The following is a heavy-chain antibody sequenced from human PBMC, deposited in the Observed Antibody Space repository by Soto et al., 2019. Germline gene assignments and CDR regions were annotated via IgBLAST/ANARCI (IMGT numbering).Heavy chain of an antibody. V-gene: IGHV1-69*12. Sequence: QVQLVQSGAEVKKPGSSVKVSCKASGGIFSSYAISWVRQAPGQGLEWMGGIIPIFGTTNYAQKFQGRVTITADEATSTGCMELSSLRSEYTAVYYCASGYCTGGNCYRHFDSWGQGTLVTVS. CDR2: IIPIFGTT. J-gene: IGHJ5*01. CDR1: GGIFSSYA. CDR3: ASGYCTGGNCYRHFDS. D-gene: IGHD2-15*01.